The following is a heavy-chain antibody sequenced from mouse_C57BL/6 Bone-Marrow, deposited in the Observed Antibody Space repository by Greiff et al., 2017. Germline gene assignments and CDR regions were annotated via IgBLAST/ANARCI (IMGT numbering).Heavy chain of an antibody. CDR3: TRGDYDYDDGAYYFDY. CDR2: IRNKANNHAT. J-gene: IGHJ2*01. CDR1: GFTFSDAW. D-gene: IGHD2-4*01. Sequence: EVQLVESGGGLVQPGGSMKLSCAASGFTFSDAWMDWVRQSPEKGLEWVAEIRNKANNHATYYAESVKGRFTISRDDSKSSVYLQMNSLRAEDTGMYYCTRGDYDYDDGAYYFDYWGQGTTLTVSS. V-gene: IGHV6-6*01.